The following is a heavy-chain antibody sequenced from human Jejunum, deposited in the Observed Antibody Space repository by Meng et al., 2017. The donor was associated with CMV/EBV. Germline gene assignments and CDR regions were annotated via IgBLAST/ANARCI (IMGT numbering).Heavy chain of an antibody. D-gene: IGHD3-16*01. Sequence: CKASGGTFSRFSISWVRQAPGQGLEWMGGIIPLFAKAEYAQKFQTRLTITRDESTSTDYMELNNLTSDDTAVYYCARNGPLYYFDYWGQGTPVTVSS. V-gene: IGHV1-69*05. CDR3: ARNGPLYYFDY. CDR1: GGTFSRFS. CDR2: IIPLFAKA. J-gene: IGHJ4*02.